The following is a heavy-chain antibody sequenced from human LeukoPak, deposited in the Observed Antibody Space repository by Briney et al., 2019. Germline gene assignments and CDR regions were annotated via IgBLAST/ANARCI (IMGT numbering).Heavy chain of an antibody. CDR1: GFTFSSYG. CDR2: IWYDGSNK. CDR3: AKDKVAGLFYFDY. J-gene: IGHJ4*02. V-gene: IGHV3-33*06. D-gene: IGHD2-15*01. Sequence: GRSLRLSCAASGFTFSSYGMHWVRQALGKGLEWVAVIWYDGSNKYYADSVKGRFTISRDNSKNTLYLQMNSLRAEDTAVYYCAKDKVAGLFYFDYWGQGTLVTVSS.